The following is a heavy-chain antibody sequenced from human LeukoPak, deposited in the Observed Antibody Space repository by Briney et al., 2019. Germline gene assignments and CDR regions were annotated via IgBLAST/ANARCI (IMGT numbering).Heavy chain of an antibody. D-gene: IGHD6-19*01. CDR1: GGSISSSSYY. V-gene: IGHV4-39*07. Sequence: SETLSLTCTVSGGSISSSSYYWSWIRQPPGKGLEWIGEINHSGSTNYNPSLKSRVTISVDTSKNQFSLKLSSVTAADTAVYYCATGQWLVYWGQGTLVTVSS. CDR2: INHSGST. J-gene: IGHJ4*02. CDR3: ATGQWLVY.